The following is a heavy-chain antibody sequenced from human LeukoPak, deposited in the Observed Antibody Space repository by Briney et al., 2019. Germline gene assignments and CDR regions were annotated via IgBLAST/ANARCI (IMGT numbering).Heavy chain of an antibody. Sequence: GGSLRLSCEASGFTFSSYSMNWVRQAPGKGLEWVSSISTSSSYISYADSFQGRFTISRDNSKNSLYLQMNSLRAEDTAVYYCARVWAHGGYYTSHDAFDIWGQGTMVTVSS. CDR1: GFTFSSYS. D-gene: IGHD3-3*01. CDR2: ISTSSSYI. J-gene: IGHJ3*02. CDR3: ARVWAHGGYYTSHDAFDI. V-gene: IGHV3-21*01.